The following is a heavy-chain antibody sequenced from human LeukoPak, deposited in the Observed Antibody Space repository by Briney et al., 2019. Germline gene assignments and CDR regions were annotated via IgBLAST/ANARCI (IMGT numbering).Heavy chain of an antibody. J-gene: IGHJ4*02. Sequence: GGSLRLSCAASGFTFSSYSMNWVRQAPGKGLEWVSSISSSSSYIYYADSVKGRFTISRDNAKNSLYLQMNSLRAEDTAVYYCARDPEGAVAAYFYYFDYWGQGTLVTVSS. V-gene: IGHV3-21*01. CDR3: ARDPEGAVAAYFYYFDY. D-gene: IGHD6-13*01. CDR1: GFTFSSYS. CDR2: ISSSSSYI.